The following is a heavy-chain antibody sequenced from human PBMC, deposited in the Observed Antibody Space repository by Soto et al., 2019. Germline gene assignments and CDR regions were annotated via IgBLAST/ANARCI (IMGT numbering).Heavy chain of an antibody. D-gene: IGHD2-2*01. J-gene: IGHJ5*02. V-gene: IGHV3-11*06. CDR3: VRDSARIVVVPRVDGDNWLDP. CDR2: ISGSSDNI. Sequence: GWCVRLCCADSECAYRDDFLSWIRQTPGKGLEWLSFISGSSDNIKYADSVKGRFTISRDNAKNSLYLQMNSLRAEDTAVYYCVRDSARIVVVPRVDGDNWLDPWGQGTLVTVSS. CDR1: ECAYRDDF.